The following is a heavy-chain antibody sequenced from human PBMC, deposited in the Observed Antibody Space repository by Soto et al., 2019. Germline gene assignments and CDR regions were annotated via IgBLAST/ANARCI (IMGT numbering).Heavy chain of an antibody. CDR3: ATVIPPTDDYDFWHGYYTHDY. Sequence: QVQFQESGPGLVKPSQTLSLTCTVSGGSITSGDYYWSWIRQPPGKGLEWIGYIYYTGSTYYSPSLRGGTTLTVSTSNNPFSLKLTSVTAADTAVYYRATVIPPTDDYDFWHGYYTHDYWGQGTLVTVSS. CDR2: IYYTGST. V-gene: IGHV4-30-4*01. D-gene: IGHD3-3*01. CDR1: GGSITSGDYY. J-gene: IGHJ4*02.